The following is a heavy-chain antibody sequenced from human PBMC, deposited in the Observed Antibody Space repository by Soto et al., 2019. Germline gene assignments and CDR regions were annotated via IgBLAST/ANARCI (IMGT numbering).Heavy chain of an antibody. V-gene: IGHV1-69*06. Sequence: SVKVSCKASGGTFSSYAISWVRQAPGQGLEWMGGIIPIFGTANYAQKFQGRVTITADKSTSTAYMELSSLRSEDTAVYDCARDYTAMVSDYYYGMDVWGQGTTVTVSS. CDR2: IIPIFGTA. D-gene: IGHD5-18*01. J-gene: IGHJ6*02. CDR1: GGTFSSYA. CDR3: ARDYTAMVSDYYYGMDV.